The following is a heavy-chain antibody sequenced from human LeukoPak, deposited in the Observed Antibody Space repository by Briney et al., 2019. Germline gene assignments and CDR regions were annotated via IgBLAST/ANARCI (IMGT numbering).Heavy chain of an antibody. CDR1: GGSFSGYY. CDR3: ARADGDSTGDYFDY. J-gene: IGHJ4*02. Sequence: KTSETLSLTCAVYGGSFSGYYWSWIRQPPGEGLEWIGEINHSGSTNYNPSLKSRVTISVDTSKNQFSLKLSSVTAADTAVYYCARADGDSTGDYFDYWGQGTLVTVSS. V-gene: IGHV4-34*01. D-gene: IGHD4-17*01. CDR2: INHSGST.